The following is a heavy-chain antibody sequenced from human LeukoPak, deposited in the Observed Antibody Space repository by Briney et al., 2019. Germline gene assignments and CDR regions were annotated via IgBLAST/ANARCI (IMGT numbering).Heavy chain of an antibody. Sequence: GSLRLSSAAPGFTLCSDWMYWVRQALGRGVLWVSRIYIDVSITSYADSVKGRFTIYRNNAKNTLYLQMNSLRAEDTAVYYCARDPKRDYGMDVWGQGTTVTVSS. J-gene: IGHJ6*02. V-gene: IGHV3-74*01. CDR2: IYIDVSIT. CDR1: GFTLCSDW. CDR3: ARDPKRDYGMDV.